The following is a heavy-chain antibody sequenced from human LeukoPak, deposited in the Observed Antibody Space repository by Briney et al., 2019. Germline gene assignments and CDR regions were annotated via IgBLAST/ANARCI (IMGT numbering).Heavy chain of an antibody. J-gene: IGHJ4*02. D-gene: IGHD2-8*01. CDR3: ARQERYCSNGVCLKHFDY. V-gene: IGHV4-39*01. CDR2: IYYSGST. Sequence: SETLSLTCTVSGASISSSIYYWGWIRQPPGKGLEWIGSIYYSGSTYYNPFLKSRVTISVDTSKNQFSLKLSSVTAADTAVYYCARQERYCSNGVCLKHFDYWGQGTLVTVSS. CDR1: GASISSSIYY.